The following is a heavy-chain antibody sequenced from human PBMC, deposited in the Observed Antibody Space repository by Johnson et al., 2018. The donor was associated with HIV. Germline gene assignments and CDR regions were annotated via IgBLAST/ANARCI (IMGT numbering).Heavy chain of an antibody. J-gene: IGHJ3*02. V-gene: IGHV3-30*03. CDR1: GFTFSSYG. Sequence: QVQLVESGGGVVQPGRSLRLSCAVSGFTFSSYGMHWVRRAPGKGLEWVAVISYDGGDTWYADSVKGRFTVSRDNSKDTLYLQMNSLRAGDTAVYYCARGMGGFDIWGQGTMVTVSS. D-gene: IGHD2-15*01. CDR2: ISYDGGDT. CDR3: ARGMGGFDI.